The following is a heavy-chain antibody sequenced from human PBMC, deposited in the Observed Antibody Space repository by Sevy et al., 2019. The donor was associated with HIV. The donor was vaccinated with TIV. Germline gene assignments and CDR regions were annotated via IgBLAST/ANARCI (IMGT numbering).Heavy chain of an antibody. V-gene: IGHV3-23*01. Sequence: GGSLRLSCAASGFTFSSYAMSWVRQAPGKGLEWVSAISGSGGSTYYADSVKGRFTISRDNSKNTLYLQMNSLRAEDTAVYYCAKGPSRDGYNFNYFDYWGQGILVTVSS. CDR2: ISGSGGST. CDR1: GFTFSSYA. CDR3: AKGPSRDGYNFNYFDY. J-gene: IGHJ4*02. D-gene: IGHD5-12*01.